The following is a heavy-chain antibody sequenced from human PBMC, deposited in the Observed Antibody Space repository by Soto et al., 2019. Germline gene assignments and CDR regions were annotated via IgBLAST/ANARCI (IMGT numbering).Heavy chain of an antibody. CDR3: AKGGAIVAAGTRVYLYNAMDV. J-gene: IGHJ6*02. Sequence: QVQLVQSGTAVKRPGDSVKVSCKASGYTFTGYYVHWVRQAPGQGLEWMGWINPNSGDTYLAQRFQGRVTMNRDTSIGTAYMELRGLTSDDTAEYYCAKGGAIVAAGTRVYLYNAMDVWGQGTTVTVSS. CDR2: INPNSGDT. D-gene: IGHD1-26*01. CDR1: GYTFTGYY. V-gene: IGHV1-2*02.